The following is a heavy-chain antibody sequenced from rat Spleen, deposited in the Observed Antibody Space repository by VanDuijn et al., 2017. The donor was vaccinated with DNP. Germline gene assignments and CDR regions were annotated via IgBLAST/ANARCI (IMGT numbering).Heavy chain of an antibody. V-gene: IGHV5-17*01. D-gene: IGHD4-3*01. CDR3: VRWYNSGYYFDY. Sequence: EVQLVESGGGLVQPGTSLKLSCAASGFSFSDYAMAWVRQSPKKGLEWVGNIMDDGSGTYYRDSVKGRFTISRDNAKSTLYLQMNSLRSEDMATYYCVRWYNSGYYFDYWGQGVMVTVSS. J-gene: IGHJ2*01. CDR2: IMDDGSGT. CDR1: GFSFSDYA.